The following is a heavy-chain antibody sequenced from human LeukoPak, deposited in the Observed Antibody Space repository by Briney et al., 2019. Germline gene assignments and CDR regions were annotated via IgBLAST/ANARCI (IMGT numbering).Heavy chain of an antibody. J-gene: IGHJ6*02. Sequence: ASVKVSCKASGYTFTSYAMNWVRQAPGQGLEWMGWINTNTGNPTYAQGFTGRFVFSLDTSVSTAYLQISSLKAEDTAVYYCARDNLITMIVVRNYYGMDVWGQGTTVTVSS. V-gene: IGHV7-4-1*02. D-gene: IGHD3-22*01. CDR3: ARDNLITMIVVRNYYGMDV. CDR2: INTNTGNP. CDR1: GYTFTSYA.